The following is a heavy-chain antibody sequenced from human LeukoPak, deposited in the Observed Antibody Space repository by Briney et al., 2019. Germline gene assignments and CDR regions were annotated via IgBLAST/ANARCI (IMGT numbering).Heavy chain of an antibody. V-gene: IGHV3-20*04. J-gene: IGHJ4*02. CDR1: GFTFDDYG. D-gene: IGHD6-13*01. CDR2: INWNGGST. Sequence: GGSLRLSCAASGFTFDDYGMSWVRQAPGKGLEWVSGINWNGGSTGYADSVKGRFTISRDNAKNTLYLQMNSLRAEDTAVYYCAKDSMAATVRGSLGYWGQGALVTVSS. CDR3: AKDSMAATVRGSLGY.